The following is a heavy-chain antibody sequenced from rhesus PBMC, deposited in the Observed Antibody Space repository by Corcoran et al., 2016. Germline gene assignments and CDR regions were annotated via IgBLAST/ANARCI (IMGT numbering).Heavy chain of an antibody. D-gene: IGHD1-20*01. Sequence: EVQLVESGGGLVQPGGSLRLPCAASGFTFSRFDMCSVRQAPGKGLKWVSYISYTGKTIYYADSVKGRFTISRDNAKNSLSLQMSSLRAEDTAVYYCSWNNVDYGLDSWGQGVVVTVSS. J-gene: IGHJ6*01. V-gene: IGHV3-136*01. CDR3: SWNNVDYGLDS. CDR1: GFTFSRFD. CDR2: ISYTGKTI.